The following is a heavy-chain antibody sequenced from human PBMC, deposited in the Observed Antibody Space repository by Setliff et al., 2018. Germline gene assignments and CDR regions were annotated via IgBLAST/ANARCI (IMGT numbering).Heavy chain of an antibody. D-gene: IGHD2-2*01. J-gene: IGHJ6*03. V-gene: IGHV4-59*08. Sequence: SETLSLTCNVSGGSISSDYWSWIRQPPGKALEWIGYFYHSASSNYNPSLKGRVTMSADTSKNQLYLSLTSVSVADTAMYYCARSHHYASGNSHYYYMDVWGKGTAVTVSS. CDR3: ARSHHYASGNSHYYYMDV. CDR2: FYHSASS. CDR1: GGSISSDY.